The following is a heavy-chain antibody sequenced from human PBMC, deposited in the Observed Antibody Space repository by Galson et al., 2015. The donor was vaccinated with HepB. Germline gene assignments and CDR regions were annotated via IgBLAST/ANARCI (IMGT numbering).Heavy chain of an antibody. CDR3: AKRPGFVVVPAASYGSGGYLTDDY. V-gene: IGHV3-23*01. CDR1: GFTFSSYA. CDR2: ISGSGGST. D-gene: IGHD2-2*01. J-gene: IGHJ4*02. Sequence: SLRLSCAASGFTFSSYAMSWVRQAPGKGLEWVSAISGSGGSTYYADSVKGRFTISRDNSKDTLYLQMNSLRAEDTAVYYCAKRPGFVVVPAASYGSGGYLTDDYWGQGTLVTVSS.